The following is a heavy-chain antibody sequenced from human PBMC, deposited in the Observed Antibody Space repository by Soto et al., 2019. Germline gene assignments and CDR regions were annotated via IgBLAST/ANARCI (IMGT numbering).Heavy chain of an antibody. V-gene: IGHV1-18*01. J-gene: IGHJ3*01. CDR1: GYTFTSYG. CDR2: ISAYNGNT. Sequence: QVQLVQSGAEVKKPGASVKVSCKASGYTFTSYGIRWVRQAPGQGLGRLGWISAYNGNTNYAQKLQGRVTMTPDTSTSTAYMNLRSLRSYDTAGHYCARSDVVVVTVSAFELLGQGTLVTLPS. D-gene: IGHD2-21*02. CDR3: ARSDVVVVTVSAFEL.